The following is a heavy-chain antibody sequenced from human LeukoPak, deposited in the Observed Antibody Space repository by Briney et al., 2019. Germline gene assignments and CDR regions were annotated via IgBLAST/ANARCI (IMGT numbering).Heavy chain of an antibody. Sequence: PGGSLRLSCAASGFTFSSCAMSWVRQAPGKGLEWVSAISGSGGSTYYADSVKGRFTISRDNSKNTLYLQMNSLRAEDTAVYYCAKVRHGYNFRPDAFDIWGQGTMVTVSS. CDR2: ISGSGGST. V-gene: IGHV3-23*01. CDR3: AKVRHGYNFRPDAFDI. D-gene: IGHD5-24*01. CDR1: GFTFSSCA. J-gene: IGHJ3*02.